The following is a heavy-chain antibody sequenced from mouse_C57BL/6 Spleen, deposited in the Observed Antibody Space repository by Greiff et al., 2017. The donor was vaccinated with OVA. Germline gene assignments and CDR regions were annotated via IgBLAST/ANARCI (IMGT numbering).Heavy chain of an antibody. J-gene: IGHJ2*01. CDR2: IDPSDSYT. CDR3: ARSITGDY. CDR1: GYTFTSYW. Sequence: QVQLQQPGAELVRPGTSVKLSCKASGYTFTSYWMHWVKQRPGQGLEWIGVIDPSDSYTNYNQKFKGKATLTVDTSSSTAYMQLSSLTSEDSAVYYCARSITGDYWGQGTTLTVSS. D-gene: IGHD1-1*01. V-gene: IGHV1-59*01.